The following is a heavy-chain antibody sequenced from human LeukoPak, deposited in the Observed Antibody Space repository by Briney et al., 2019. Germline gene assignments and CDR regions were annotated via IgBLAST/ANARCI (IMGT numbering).Heavy chain of an antibody. CDR2: ISSSSSYI. Sequence: GGSLRLSCAACGFTFSSYSMNLVRQAPGKGLEWVSSISSSSSYIYYADSVKGRFTISRDNAKNSLYLQMNSLRAEDTAVYYCARDMAFGYSYGYDYWGQGTLVTVSS. D-gene: IGHD5-18*01. CDR1: GFTFSSYS. J-gene: IGHJ4*02. V-gene: IGHV3-21*01. CDR3: ARDMAFGYSYGYDY.